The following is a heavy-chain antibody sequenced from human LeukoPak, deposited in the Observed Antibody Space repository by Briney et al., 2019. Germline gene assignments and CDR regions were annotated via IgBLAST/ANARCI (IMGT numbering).Heavy chain of an antibody. Sequence: SETLSLTCTVSGGSISSYYWSWLRQPPGKGLEGIGYIYYSGSTNYNPSLKSRVTISVDTSKNQFSLKLSSVTAADTAVYYCARHAITYYYDSSGYEPDAFDIWGQGTMVTVSS. D-gene: IGHD3-22*01. V-gene: IGHV4-59*08. J-gene: IGHJ3*02. CDR2: IYYSGST. CDR1: GGSISSYY. CDR3: ARHAITYYYDSSGYEPDAFDI.